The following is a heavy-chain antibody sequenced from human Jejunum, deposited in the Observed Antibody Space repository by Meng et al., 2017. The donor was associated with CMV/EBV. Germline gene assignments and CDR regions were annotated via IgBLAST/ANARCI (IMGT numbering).Heavy chain of an antibody. V-gene: IGHV3-72*01. CDR2: IRNKANRYTT. J-gene: IGHJ4*02. D-gene: IGHD1-7*01. Sequence: TFNDHYIDWVRQAPGKGLEWFGRIRNKANRYTTLYAASVKDRFTFSRDDSKNSVFLQMNSLKTEDTAVYYCTRVRKGLAGQTTLAYWGQGTLVTVSS. CDR1: TFNDHY. CDR3: TRVRKGLAGQTTLAY.